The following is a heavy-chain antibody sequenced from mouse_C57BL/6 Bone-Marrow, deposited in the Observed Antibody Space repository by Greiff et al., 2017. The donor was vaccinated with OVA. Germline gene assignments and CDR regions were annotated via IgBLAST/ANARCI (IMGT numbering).Heavy chain of an antibody. CDR2: ISSGGSYT. CDR3: ASDGYYDYFDY. D-gene: IGHD2-3*01. V-gene: IGHV5-6*01. CDR1: GFTFSSHG. J-gene: IGHJ2*01. Sequence: EVQLVESGGDLVKPGGSLKLSCAASGFTFSSHGMSWVRQTPDKRLEWVATISSGGSYTYYPDSVKGRFTISRDNAKNTLYLQMSSLKSEDTAMYYCASDGYYDYFDYWGQGTTLTVSS.